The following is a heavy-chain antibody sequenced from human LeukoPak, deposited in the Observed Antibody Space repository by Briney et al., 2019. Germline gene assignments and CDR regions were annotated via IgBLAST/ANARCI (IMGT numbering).Heavy chain of an antibody. Sequence: SVKVSCKASGGTFSSYAISWVRQAPGQGLEWMGRIIPIFGTANYAQKFQGRVTITTDESTSTAYMELSSLRSEDTAVYYCARDPLVRGVSHYFDYWGQGTLVTVSS. D-gene: IGHD3-10*01. CDR2: IIPIFGTA. V-gene: IGHV1-69*05. J-gene: IGHJ4*02. CDR3: ARDPLVRGVSHYFDY. CDR1: GGTFSSYA.